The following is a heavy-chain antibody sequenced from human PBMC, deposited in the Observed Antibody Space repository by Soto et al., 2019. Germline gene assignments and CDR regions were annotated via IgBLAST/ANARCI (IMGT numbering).Heavy chain of an antibody. CDR1: GGSISSGDYY. V-gene: IGHV4-30-4*01. D-gene: IGHD3-10*01. CDR3: ARAEGITMVRNYNWFDP. Sequence: QVQLQESGPGLVKPSQTLSLTCTVSGGSISSGDYYWSWIHQPPGKGLEWIGYIYYSGSTYYNPSLKSRVTISVDTSKNQFSLKLSSVTAADTAVYYCARAEGITMVRNYNWFDPWGQGTLVTVSS. J-gene: IGHJ5*02. CDR2: IYYSGST.